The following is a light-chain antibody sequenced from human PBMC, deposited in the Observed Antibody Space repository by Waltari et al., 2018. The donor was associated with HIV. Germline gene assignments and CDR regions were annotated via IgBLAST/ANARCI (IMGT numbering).Light chain of an antibody. Sequence: QSVLTQPPSVSGAPGQRLTISCPGSSSNIGAGSDVHWHQQIAGAAPKLLIYGDNNRPSGVPDRFSGSKSGTSASLAITGLQAEDAADYYCQSYDSSLVFGGGTKLTV. CDR2: GDN. CDR3: QSYDSSLV. J-gene: IGLJ2*01. V-gene: IGLV1-40*01. CDR1: SSNIGAGSD.